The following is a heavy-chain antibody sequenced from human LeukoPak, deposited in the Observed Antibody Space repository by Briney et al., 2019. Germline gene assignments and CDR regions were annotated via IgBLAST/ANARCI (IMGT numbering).Heavy chain of an antibody. J-gene: IGHJ5*02. CDR2: INARGDT. D-gene: IGHD2-2*01. CDR1: GWSFNDYY. Sequence: SETLSLTCTVYGWSFNDYYWNWVRQPPGKGPEWIGEINARGDTNYNPSLKSRVTISVDSSKNQFSLTLTSMIAADTAIYYCARGQVPAARGYNWFDPWGQGTLVTVSS. V-gene: IGHV4-34*01. CDR3: ARGQVPAARGYNWFDP.